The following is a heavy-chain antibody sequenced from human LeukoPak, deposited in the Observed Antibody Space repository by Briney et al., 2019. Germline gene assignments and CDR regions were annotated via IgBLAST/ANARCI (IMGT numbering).Heavy chain of an antibody. CDR2: IYPGDSDT. D-gene: IGHD2-15*01. V-gene: IGHV5-51*01. J-gene: IGHJ5*02. Sequence: GESLKISCKGSGYSFTNYWIGWVRQMPGKGLEWMRLIYPGDSDTRYSPSFQGQVTISADKSISTTYLQWSSLKASDTAMYYCARSQGYCSGGSCLQGDWFDPWGRGTLVTVSS. CDR3: ARSQGYCSGGSCLQGDWFDP. CDR1: GYSFTNYW.